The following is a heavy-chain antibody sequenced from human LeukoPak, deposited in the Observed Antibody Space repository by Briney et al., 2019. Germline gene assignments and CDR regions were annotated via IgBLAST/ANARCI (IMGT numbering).Heavy chain of an antibody. Sequence: ASVKVSCKASGYTFTSHDINWVRQATGQGLEWMGWMNPNSGNTGYAQKFQGRVTMTRNTSISTAYMELSSLRSEDTAVYYCARGPYCSSTSCYILGYYYYYGMDVWGQGTTVTVSS. CDR1: GYTFTSHD. CDR2: MNPNSGNT. J-gene: IGHJ6*02. D-gene: IGHD2-2*02. CDR3: ARGPYCSSTSCYILGYYYYYGMDV. V-gene: IGHV1-8*02.